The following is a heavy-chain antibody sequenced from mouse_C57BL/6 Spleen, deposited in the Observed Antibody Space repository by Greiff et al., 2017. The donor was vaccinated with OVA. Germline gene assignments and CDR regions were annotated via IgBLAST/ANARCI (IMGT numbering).Heavy chain of an antibody. Sequence: VQLQQPGAELVKPGASVKLSCKASGYTFTSYWMHWVKQRPGQGLEWIGMIHPNSGSTNYNEKFKSKATLTVDKSSSTAYMQLSSLTSEDSAVYYCARRYYYGSSSYWYFDVWGTGTTVTVSS. D-gene: IGHD1-1*01. CDR1: GYTFTSYW. CDR2: IHPNSGST. V-gene: IGHV1-64*01. J-gene: IGHJ1*03. CDR3: ARRYYYGSSSYWYFDV.